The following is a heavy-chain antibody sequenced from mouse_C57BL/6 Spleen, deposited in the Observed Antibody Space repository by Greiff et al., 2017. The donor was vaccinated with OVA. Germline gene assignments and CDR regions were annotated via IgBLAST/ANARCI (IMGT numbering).Heavy chain of an antibody. CDR3: AISDDYEGDYYAMYY. CDR2: IHPSDSDT. CDR1: GYTFTSYW. Sequence: QVQLQQPGAELVKPGASVKVSCKASGYTFTSYWMHWVKQRPGQGLEWIGRIHPSDSDTNYNQKFKGKATLTVDKSSSTAYMQLSSLTSEDSAVYCCAISDDYEGDYYAMYYWGQGASVTVSS. D-gene: IGHD2-4*01. J-gene: IGHJ4*01. V-gene: IGHV1-74*01.